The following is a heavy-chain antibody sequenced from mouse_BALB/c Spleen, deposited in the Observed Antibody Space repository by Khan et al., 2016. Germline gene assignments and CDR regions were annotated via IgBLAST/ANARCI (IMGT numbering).Heavy chain of an antibody. D-gene: IGHD1-2*01. CDR1: GYTFTNYG. V-gene: IGHV9-1*02. J-gene: IGHJ4*01. CDR3: ARGDYGLAMDS. Sequence: QIQLVQSGPELKKPGETVKISCKASGYTFTNYGMNWVKQAPGKGLKWMGWINTYTGEPTYADDFKGRFAFSLETSASTAYLQINNLKNEDMATYFCARGDYGLAMDSWGQGPSVPVSS. CDR2: INTYTGEP.